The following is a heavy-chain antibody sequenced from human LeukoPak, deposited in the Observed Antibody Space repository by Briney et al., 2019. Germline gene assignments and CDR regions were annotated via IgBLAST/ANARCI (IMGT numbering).Heavy chain of an antibody. CDR3: ARGPEDYYESSGYFYW. J-gene: IGHJ4*02. V-gene: IGHV3-48*03. CDR2: ISSSGGAI. D-gene: IGHD3-22*01. CDR1: GFTFNSYE. Sequence: PGGPLRLSCAASGFTFNSYEMNWVRQAPGKRLEWVSYISSSGGAIYYADSVKGRFTISRDNAKNSLYLQMNSLRGEDTAVYYCARGPEDYYESSGYFYWWGQGTLVTVSS.